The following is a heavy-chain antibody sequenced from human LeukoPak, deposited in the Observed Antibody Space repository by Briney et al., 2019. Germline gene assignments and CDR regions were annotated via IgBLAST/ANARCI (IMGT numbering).Heavy chain of an antibody. D-gene: IGHD4-11*01. J-gene: IGHJ4*02. V-gene: IGHV5-51*01. CDR3: ARLQDYSDYEADF. CDR1: GYSFTNYW. Sequence: GESLKISCKASGYSFTNYWIGWVRQMSGKGLEWMGVIYPGDSDVSYTSSFQGQVNISADKSINIAYLQWSSLKASDTAMYYCARLQDYSDYEADFWGQGTLVTVSS. CDR2: IYPGDSDV.